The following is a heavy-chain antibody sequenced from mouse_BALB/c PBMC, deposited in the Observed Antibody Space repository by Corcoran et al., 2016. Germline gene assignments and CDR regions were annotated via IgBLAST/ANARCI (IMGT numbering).Heavy chain of an antibody. D-gene: IGHD3-2*01. J-gene: IGHJ2*01. CDR2: IFPGSGNT. CDR1: GYSFTSYY. CDR3: AKTARATYYFDY. V-gene: IGHV1-66*01. Sequence: QVQLQQSGPELVKPGASVKISCKASGYSFTSYYIHWVKQRPGQGLDWIGWIFPGSGNTKYNEKFKGKATLTADTSSSTAYMKLSSLTSEDSAVYFCAKTARATYYFDYWGQGTTLTVSS.